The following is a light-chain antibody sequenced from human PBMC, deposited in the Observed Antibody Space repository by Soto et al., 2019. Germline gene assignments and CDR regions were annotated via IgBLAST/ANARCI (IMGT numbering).Light chain of an antibody. V-gene: IGKV1-9*01. CDR2: AAS. Sequence: DIQLTQSPSFLSASVGDRVTITCRASQAISSYLDWYQQKPGKGPKLLIHAASTLQSGVPLRFSGSGSGTEFTLTISSLQPEDFATYYSLQLNSFPLTFGGGTQVEIK. J-gene: IGKJ4*01. CDR1: QAISSY. CDR3: LQLNSFPLT.